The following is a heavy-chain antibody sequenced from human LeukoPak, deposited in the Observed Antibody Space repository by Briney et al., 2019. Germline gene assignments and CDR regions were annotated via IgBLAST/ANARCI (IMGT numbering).Heavy chain of an antibody. J-gene: IGHJ3*02. CDR3: ARLVVVIPADTDAFNI. CDR1: GYTLTELS. CDR2: FDPEDGET. D-gene: IGHD2-2*01. V-gene: IGHV1-24*01. Sequence: ASVKVSCKVSGYTLTELSMHWVRQAPGKGLEWMGGFDPEDGETIYAQKFQGRVTMTEDTSTDTAYMELSSLRSEDTAVYYCARLVVVIPADTDAFNIWGQGTMVTVSS.